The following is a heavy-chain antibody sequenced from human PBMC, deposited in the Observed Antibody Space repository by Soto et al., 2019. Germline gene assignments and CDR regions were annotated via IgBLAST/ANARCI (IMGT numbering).Heavy chain of an antibody. D-gene: IGHD4-17*01. CDR3: AHDTMTTVTTLWFDP. V-gene: IGHV2-5*01. J-gene: IGHJ5*02. CDR2: IYWNDDK. CDR1: GFSLSTSGVG. Sequence: QITLKESGPTLVKPTQTLTLTCTFSGFSLSTSGVGVGWIRQPPGKALEWLALIYWNDDKRYSPSLKSRLTITKDTSKNPVVLTMTNMDPVDTATYYCAHDTMTTVTTLWFDPWGQGTLVTVAS.